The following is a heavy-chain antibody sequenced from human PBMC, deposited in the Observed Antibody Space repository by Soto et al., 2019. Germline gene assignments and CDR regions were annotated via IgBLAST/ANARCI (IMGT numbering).Heavy chain of an antibody. CDR3: ARGGRYYESSGYYL. CDR1: GGTFSSYT. Sequence: QVQLVQSGAEVKKPGSSVKVSCKASGGTFSSYTISWVRQAPGQGLEWMGRIIPILGIANYAQKFKGRVTITADKSTSTAYMELSSLSSEDTAVYYCARGGRYYESSGYYLWGQGTLVTVSA. CDR2: IIPILGIA. D-gene: IGHD3-22*01. V-gene: IGHV1-69*02. J-gene: IGHJ5*02.